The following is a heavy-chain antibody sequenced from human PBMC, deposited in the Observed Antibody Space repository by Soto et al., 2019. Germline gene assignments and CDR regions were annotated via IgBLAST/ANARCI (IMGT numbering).Heavy chain of an antibody. CDR2: ISGSGNRT. Sequence: EVQLLESGGGLVQPGGSLRLSCAASGFTLSSYAMSWVRQAPGKGLEWVSAISGSGNRTFHADSVKGRFTISRNNSKNSLYLQMSRLLFEDMSVYYWAKEVTSGSYSHFYYGLDVWGQGTTVTVSS. CDR1: GFTLSSYA. V-gene: IGHV3-23*01. CDR3: AKEVTSGSYSHFYYGLDV. J-gene: IGHJ6*02. D-gene: IGHD1-26*01.